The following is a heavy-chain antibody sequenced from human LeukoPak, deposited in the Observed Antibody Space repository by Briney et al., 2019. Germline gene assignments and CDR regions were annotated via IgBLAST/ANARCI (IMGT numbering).Heavy chain of an antibody. V-gene: IGHV1-18*01. J-gene: IGHJ6*03. CDR2: ITAYNGNT. Sequence: ASVKVSCKASGYTFTAYGISWVRQAPGQGLEWMGWITAYNGNTNYAQRLQGRVTMTTDTSTSTAYMELRSLRSDDTAVYYCARVAEDPYYYYYIDVRGKGTTVTVSS. CDR1: GYTFTAYG. CDR3: ARVAEDPYYYYYIDV. D-gene: IGHD2-21*01.